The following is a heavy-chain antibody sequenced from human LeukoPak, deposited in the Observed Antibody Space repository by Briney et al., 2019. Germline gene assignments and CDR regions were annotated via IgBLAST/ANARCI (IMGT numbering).Heavy chain of an antibody. CDR1: GGSISSYY. CDR3: ATMPLTLLWPDY. D-gene: IGHD2/OR15-2a*01. V-gene: IGHV4-59*01. CDR2: IYYSGGT. J-gene: IGHJ4*02. Sequence: SETLSLTCTVSGGSISSYYWSWIRQPPGKGLEWIGYIYYSGGTNYNPSLKSRVTISVDTSKNQFSLKLSSVTAADTAVYYCATMPLTLLWPDYWGQGTLVTVSS.